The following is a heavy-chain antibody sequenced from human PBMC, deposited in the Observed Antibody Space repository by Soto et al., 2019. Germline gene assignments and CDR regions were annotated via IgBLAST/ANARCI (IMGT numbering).Heavy chain of an antibody. J-gene: IGHJ4*02. V-gene: IGHV3-7*01. CDR2: IKRDGSDK. D-gene: IGHD2-2*03. Sequence: GGSLRLSCAASGFTFSSFWMSWVRQAPGKGLEWVANIKRDGSDKYYVDSVRGRFTISRDNAKNSLYLQMNSLRAEDTAVYYCPREIGYCFNARCRFDDWGPGTLVTVSS. CDR3: PREIGYCFNARCRFDD. CDR1: GFTFSSFW.